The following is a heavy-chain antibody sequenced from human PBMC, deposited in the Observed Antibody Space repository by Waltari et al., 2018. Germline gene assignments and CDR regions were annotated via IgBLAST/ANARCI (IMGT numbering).Heavy chain of an antibody. CDR3: ARENFGVVTEDYYYYMDV. CDR1: GFTFSSYS. V-gene: IGHV3-21*01. D-gene: IGHD3-3*01. Sequence: EVQLVESGGGLVKPGGSLRLSCAASGFTFSSYSMNWVRQAPGKGLGWVSVISSSSSYIYYADSVKGRFTISRDNAKNSLYLQMNSLRAEDTAVYYCARENFGVVTEDYYYYMDVWGKGTTVTVSS. CDR2: ISSSSSYI. J-gene: IGHJ6*03.